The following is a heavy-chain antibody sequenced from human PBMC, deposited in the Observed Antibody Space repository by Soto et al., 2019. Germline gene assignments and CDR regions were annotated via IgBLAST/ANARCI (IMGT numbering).Heavy chain of an antibody. CDR3: ARGPYWNLFDY. V-gene: IGHV3-30-3*01. Sequence: SLRLSCAASGFTFSSYAMHWVRQAPGKGLEWVAVISYDGSNKYYADSVKGRFTISRDNSKNTLYLQMNSLRAEDTAVYYCARGPYWNLFDYWGQGTLVTVSS. CDR1: GFTFSSYA. D-gene: IGHD1-1*01. CDR2: ISYDGSNK. J-gene: IGHJ4*02.